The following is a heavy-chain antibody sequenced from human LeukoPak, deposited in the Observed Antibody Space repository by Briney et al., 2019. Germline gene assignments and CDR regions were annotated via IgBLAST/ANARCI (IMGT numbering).Heavy chain of an antibody. J-gene: IGHJ4*02. V-gene: IGHV3-64D*06. Sequence: GGSLRLSCAASGFTFRNYHMHWVRQAPGKGLEYVSAICGNGDTTYYEDSVKGRVTISRDNSKNTLYLQLSSLRVEDTAVYYCVKDEGYCSSVSCSPTYWGQGTLVTVSS. D-gene: IGHD2-2*01. CDR3: VKDEGYCSSVSCSPTY. CDR2: ICGNGDTT. CDR1: GFTFRNYH.